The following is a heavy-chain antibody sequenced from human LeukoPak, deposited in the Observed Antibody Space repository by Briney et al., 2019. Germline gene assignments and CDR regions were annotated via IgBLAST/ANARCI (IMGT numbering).Heavy chain of an antibody. Sequence: ASVKVSCKASGYTFTSYDINWVRQATGQGLEWMGWMNPNSGNTGYAQKFQGRVTITTDESTSTAYMELTSLRSEDTAVYYCARPSGSYSRTNYYYMDVWGKGTTVTVSS. CDR3: ARPSGSYSRTNYYYMDV. CDR2: MNPNSGNT. CDR1: GYTFTSYD. V-gene: IGHV1-8*01. D-gene: IGHD1-26*01. J-gene: IGHJ6*03.